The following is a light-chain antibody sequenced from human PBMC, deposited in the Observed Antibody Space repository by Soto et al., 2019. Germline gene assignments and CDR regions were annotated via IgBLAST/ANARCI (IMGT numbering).Light chain of an antibody. CDR3: QQYDSWPPLFT. CDR2: GTS. Sequence: EIXXTQSPATLSVSPGERATLSCRASQSVSSNLAWYRQRPGQAPRLLIYGTSTRATGIPDRFSGSGSGTEFTLTISSLQSEDFAVYYCQQYDSWPPLFTFGPGTKVDLK. CDR1: QSVSSN. V-gene: IGKV3-15*01. J-gene: IGKJ3*01.